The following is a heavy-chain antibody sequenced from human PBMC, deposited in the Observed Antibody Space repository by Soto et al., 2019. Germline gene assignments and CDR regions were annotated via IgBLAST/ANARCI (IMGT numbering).Heavy chain of an antibody. CDR1: GGSISSSSHY. CDR3: ARQRVTELRGGSWFAP. CDR2: IYYSGST. Sequence: SETLSLTCTVSGGSISSSSHYWGWIRQPPGKGLEWIGSIYYSGSTYYNPSLKSRVTISADTSKNQFSLKLSSVAAADTAVYYCARQRVTELRGGSWFAPWGQGTLVTVSS. D-gene: IGHD4-4*01. J-gene: IGHJ5*02. V-gene: IGHV4-39*01.